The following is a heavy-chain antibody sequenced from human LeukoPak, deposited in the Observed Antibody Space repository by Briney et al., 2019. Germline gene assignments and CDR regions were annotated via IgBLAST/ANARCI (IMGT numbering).Heavy chain of an antibody. Sequence: GGSLRLSCAASGFAFDDYAMHWVRQAPGKGLEWASYITWNSGIKGYADSVKGRFTISRDNAKNSLVLQMNSLRVEDTALYYCAKLGGASDIWGQGTMVIVSS. D-gene: IGHD3-16*01. V-gene: IGHV3-9*01. CDR3: AKLGGASDI. CDR2: ITWNSGIK. J-gene: IGHJ3*02. CDR1: GFAFDDYA.